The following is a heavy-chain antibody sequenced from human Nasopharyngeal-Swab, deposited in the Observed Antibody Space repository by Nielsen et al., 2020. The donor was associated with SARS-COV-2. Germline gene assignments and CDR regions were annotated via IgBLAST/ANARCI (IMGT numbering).Heavy chain of an antibody. Sequence: WIRQPPGKGLEWIGSINHSGSTNYNPSLKSRVTISVDTSKNQFSLKPSSVTAADTAVYYCARGPQRHYGSGSYYKRTTYYMDVWGKGTTVTVSS. V-gene: IGHV4-34*01. J-gene: IGHJ6*03. D-gene: IGHD3-10*01. CDR2: INHSGST. CDR3: ARGPQRHYGSGSYYKRTTYYMDV.